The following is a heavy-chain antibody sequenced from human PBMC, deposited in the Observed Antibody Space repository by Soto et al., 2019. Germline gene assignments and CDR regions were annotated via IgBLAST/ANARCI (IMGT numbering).Heavy chain of an antibody. J-gene: IGHJ4*02. V-gene: IGHV1-18*01. CDR3: GRALDGSGSYFTNY. Sequence: ASVKVSCRTSGYTFSSIGISWVRQAPGQGLEWMGWISPHKDDTYYAQRLQGRVTMTTDTSTNTAYMEPSSLSSDDRAVYFGGRALDGSGSYFTNYWGPGTLVTVPS. D-gene: IGHD3-10*01. CDR1: GYTFSSIG. CDR2: ISPHKDDT.